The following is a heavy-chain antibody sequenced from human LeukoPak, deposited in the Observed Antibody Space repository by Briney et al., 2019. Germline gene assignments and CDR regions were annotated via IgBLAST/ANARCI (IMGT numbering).Heavy chain of an antibody. D-gene: IGHD4-17*01. CDR3: ARLTVTKGLDY. J-gene: IGHJ4*02. V-gene: IGHV5-51*01. CDR2: IYPGDSDT. CDR1: GYSFTSYW. Sequence: GESLKISCKGSGYSFTSYWIGWVRQMPGKGLEWMGIIYPGDSDTRYSPSFQCQVTISADKSIGTAYLQWSSLTASHTAMYYCARLTVTKGLDYWGQGTLVTVSS.